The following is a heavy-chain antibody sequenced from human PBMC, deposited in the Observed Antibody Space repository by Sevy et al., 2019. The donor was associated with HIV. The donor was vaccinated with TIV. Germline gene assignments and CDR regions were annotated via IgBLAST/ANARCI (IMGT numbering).Heavy chain of an antibody. CDR2: ISSSGSTI. CDR3: ARALSGGIAAGFHYYYYGMDV. J-gene: IGHJ6*02. D-gene: IGHD6-13*01. CDR1: GFTFSSYE. V-gene: IGHV3-48*03. Sequence: GGSLRLSCAASGFTFSSYEMNWVRQAPGKGLEWVSYISSSGSTIYYADSVKGRFTISRDNAKNSLYLQMNSLRAEDTAVDYCARALSGGIAAGFHYYYYGMDVWGQGTTVTVSS.